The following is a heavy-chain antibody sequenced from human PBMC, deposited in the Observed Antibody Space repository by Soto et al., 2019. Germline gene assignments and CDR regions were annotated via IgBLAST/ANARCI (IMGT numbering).Heavy chain of an antibody. CDR3: ARDGTYNWV. Sequence: EVQLVESGGGLVQPGGSLRLSCAASGFTVSNNYMRWVRQAPGKGLEWVSLIYSGGATYYADSVKGRFTISRDNSKNTLYLQMNSLRAEDTAVYYCARDGTYNWVGGQGILVTASS. CDR1: GFTVSNNY. J-gene: IGHJ4*02. CDR2: IYSGGAT. D-gene: IGHD1-1*01. V-gene: IGHV3-66*01.